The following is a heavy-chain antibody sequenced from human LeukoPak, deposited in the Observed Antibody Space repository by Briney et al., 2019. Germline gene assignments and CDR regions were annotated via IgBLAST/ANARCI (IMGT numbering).Heavy chain of an antibody. CDR2: IRSKAYGGTT. CDR1: GFTFSSYG. V-gene: IGHV3-49*04. J-gene: IGHJ4*02. Sequence: GGSLRLSCAASGFTFSSYGMHWVRQAPGKGLEWVGFIRSKAYGGTTEYAASVKGRFTISRDDSKSIAYLQMNSLKTEDTAVYYCTRVIGGYDILTGYSLYWGQGTLVTVSS. D-gene: IGHD3-9*01. CDR3: TRVIGGYDILTGYSLY.